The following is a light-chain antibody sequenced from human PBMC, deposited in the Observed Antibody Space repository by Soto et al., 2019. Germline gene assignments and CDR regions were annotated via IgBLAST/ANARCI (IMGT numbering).Light chain of an antibody. CDR2: DVS. CDR3: GSYTGSISYV. CDR1: SSDVGGYNY. V-gene: IGLV2-14*01. J-gene: IGLJ1*01. Sequence: QSVLTQPASVSGSPGQSITISCTGTSSDVGGYNYVSWYQQHPGKAPKLMIYDVSNRPSGVSNRFSGSKSGNTASLTISGLRAEDEADYYCGSYTGSISYVFGTGTKVTVL.